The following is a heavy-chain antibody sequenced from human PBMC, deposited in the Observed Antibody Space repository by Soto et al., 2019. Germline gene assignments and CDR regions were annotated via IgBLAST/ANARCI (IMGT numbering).Heavy chain of an antibody. J-gene: IGHJ6*02. CDR1: GYTFTSYA. CDR2: INAGNGNT. CDR3: ARDGGYCSSTSCHDYYYYYYYGMDV. Sequence: GASVKVSCKASGYTFTSYAMHWVRQAPGQRLEWMGWINAGNGNTKYSQKFQGRVTITRDTSASTAYMELSSLRSEDTAVYYCARDGGYCSSTSCHDYYYYYYYGMDVWGQGTTVTV. V-gene: IGHV1-3*01. D-gene: IGHD2-2*01.